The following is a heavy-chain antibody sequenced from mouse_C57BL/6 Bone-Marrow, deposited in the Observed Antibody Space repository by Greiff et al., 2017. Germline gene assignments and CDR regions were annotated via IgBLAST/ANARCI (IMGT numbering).Heavy chain of an antibody. CDR2: IWSDGST. CDR1: GFSLTSYG. D-gene: IGHD1-1*01. CDR3: ARHDYYGSSHAWFAY. Sequence: VHLVESGPGLVAPSQSLSITCTVSGFSLTSYGVHWVRQPPGKGLEWLVVIWSDGSTTYNSALKSRLSISKDNSKSQVFLKMNSLQTDDTAMYYCARHDYYGSSHAWFAYWGQGTLVTVSA. V-gene: IGHV2-6-1*01. J-gene: IGHJ3*01.